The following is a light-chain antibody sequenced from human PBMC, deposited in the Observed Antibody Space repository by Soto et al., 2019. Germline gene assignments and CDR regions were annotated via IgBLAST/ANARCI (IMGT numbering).Light chain of an antibody. CDR3: CSSAGSSTSVV. V-gene: IGLV2-23*01. CDR2: EGS. Sequence: QSALTQPASVSGSPGQSITISCTGTSSDVGSYNLVSWYQQHPGKAPKLMIYEGSKRPSGVSNRFSGSKSGNTASLTISGLQAEDEADYYCCSSAGSSTSVVFGGGTKVT. CDR1: SSDVGSYNL. J-gene: IGLJ2*01.